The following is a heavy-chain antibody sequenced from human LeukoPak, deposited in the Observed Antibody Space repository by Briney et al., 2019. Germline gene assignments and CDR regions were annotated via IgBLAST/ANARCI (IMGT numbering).Heavy chain of an antibody. CDR3: GREGEGRWSGSGTYYVDN. J-gene: IGHJ4*02. Sequence: GGSLRLSCGASGFTFSTYSMQWVRQAPGKGLEYVSAISSNGVSTFYADSVKGRFAISRDNSKNTLYLQMGSLRAEDMAVYYCGREGEGRWSGSGTYYVDNWGQGTLVTVSS. D-gene: IGHD3-10*01. CDR2: ISSNGVST. CDR1: GFTFSTYS. V-gene: IGHV3-64*02.